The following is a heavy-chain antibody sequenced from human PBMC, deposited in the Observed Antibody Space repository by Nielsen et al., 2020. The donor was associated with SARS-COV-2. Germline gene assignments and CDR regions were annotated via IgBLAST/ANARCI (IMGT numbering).Heavy chain of an antibody. CDR2: IDYSGNT. J-gene: IGHJ3*02. Sequence: SETLSLTCTVSGGSMNRYYWSWIRQPPGKGLEWIGYIDYSGNTNYSPSLKSRVTISIDTSKNQFSLRLSSVTAADTALYFCARDYYGDYLDGFDIWGQGTMVTVSS. D-gene: IGHD4-17*01. CDR1: GGSMNRYY. V-gene: IGHV4-59*01. CDR3: ARDYYGDYLDGFDI.